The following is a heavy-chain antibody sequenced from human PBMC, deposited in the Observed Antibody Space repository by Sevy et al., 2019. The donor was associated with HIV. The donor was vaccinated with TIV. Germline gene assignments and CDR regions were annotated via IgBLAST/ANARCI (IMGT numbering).Heavy chain of an antibody. CDR3: ARDRLGGYCGGDCYLYYDSSGYQVDG. CDR1: GFTFSDYY. Sequence: GESLKISCAASGFTFSDYYMSWIRQAPGKGLEWISYISSSGSTIYCADSVKGRFSISRDNAKNSLYLQMNSLRAEDTAVYYCARDRLGGYCGGDCYLYYDSSGYQVDGWGQGTTVTVSS. V-gene: IGHV3-11*01. D-gene: IGHD2-21*02. J-gene: IGHJ6*02. CDR2: ISSSGSTI.